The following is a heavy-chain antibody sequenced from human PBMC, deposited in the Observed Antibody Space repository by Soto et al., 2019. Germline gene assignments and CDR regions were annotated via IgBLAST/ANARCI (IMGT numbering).Heavy chain of an antibody. Sequence: ASETLSLTCAVYGGSFSNYCWTWIRQPPGKGLEWIGEINHSGSTNYNPSLKSRVTISVDTSKNQFSLKLSSVTAADTAVYYCARGRARSFYYDSSGYYVDYWGQGTLVTVSS. V-gene: IGHV4-34*01. CDR2: INHSGST. D-gene: IGHD3-22*01. CDR1: GGSFSNYC. CDR3: ARGRARSFYYDSSGYYVDY. J-gene: IGHJ4*02.